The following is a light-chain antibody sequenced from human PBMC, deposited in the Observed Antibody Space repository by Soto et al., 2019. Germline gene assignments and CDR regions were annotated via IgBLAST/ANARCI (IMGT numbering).Light chain of an antibody. V-gene: IGLV2-14*01. J-gene: IGLJ3*02. CDR2: EVR. Sequence: QSVLTQPAYVSGSPGQSITISCTGTSSDVGGHNYVSWYQQHPGKAPKLLIYEVRVRPSGVSIRFSGSKSANTASLTISGLQAEDEADYYCSSYTTTSTLRVFGGGTKLTVL. CDR3: SSYTTTSTLRV. CDR1: SSDVGGHNY.